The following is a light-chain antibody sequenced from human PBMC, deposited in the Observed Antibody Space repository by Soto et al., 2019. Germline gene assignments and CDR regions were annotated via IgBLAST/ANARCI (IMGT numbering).Light chain of an antibody. Sequence: EIVLTQSTATLSLSPGERATLSCRASQSVSSYLAWYQQKPGQAPRLLIYDASNRATGIPARFSGSGSGTDFTLTISSLELEDFAVYYCQQRSNWHTFGPGTKVDIK. CDR2: DAS. J-gene: IGKJ3*01. V-gene: IGKV3-11*01. CDR1: QSVSSY. CDR3: QQRSNWHT.